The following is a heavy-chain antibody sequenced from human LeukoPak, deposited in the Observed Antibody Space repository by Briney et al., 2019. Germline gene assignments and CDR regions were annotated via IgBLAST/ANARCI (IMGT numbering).Heavy chain of an antibody. V-gene: IGHV4-31*03. CDR1: GGSISSGGYY. J-gene: IGHJ3*02. D-gene: IGHD3-22*01. Sequence: PSETLSLTCTVSGGSISSGGYYWSWIRQHPGKGLEWIGYIYYSGSTYYNPSLKSRVTISVDTSKNQFSLKLSSVTAADTAVYYCARGLYYDSSGYYLGDLDAFDIWGQGTMVTVSS. CDR2: IYYSGST. CDR3: ARGLYYDSSGYYLGDLDAFDI.